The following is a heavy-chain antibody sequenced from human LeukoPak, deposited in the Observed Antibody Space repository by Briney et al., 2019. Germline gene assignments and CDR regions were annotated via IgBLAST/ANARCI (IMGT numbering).Heavy chain of an antibody. Sequence: GGSLRLSCAASGFTFSSYAMSWVRQAPGKGLEWVSVISGSGGNTYYADSVKGRFTISRDNSKNTLYLQMNSLRAEDTAVYYCAGDRATSYFDYWGQGALVTISS. CDR3: AGDRATSYFDY. CDR2: ISGSGGNT. CDR1: GFTFSSYA. J-gene: IGHJ4*02. V-gene: IGHV3-23*01. D-gene: IGHD1-26*01.